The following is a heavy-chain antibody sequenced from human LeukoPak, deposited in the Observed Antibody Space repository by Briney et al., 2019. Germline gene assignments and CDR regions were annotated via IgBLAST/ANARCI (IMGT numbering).Heavy chain of an antibody. CDR1: GFTFGDYC. J-gene: IGHJ4*02. CDR2: ISSSGSTI. V-gene: IGHV3-11*01. Sequence: PGGSLRLSCAASGFTFGDYCMSWIRQAPGKGLEWISYISSSGSTIYYADSVKGRFTISRDNARNSLYLQMNGLRAEDTAVYYCARERAIASLRPYYFDYWGQGTLVTVSS. D-gene: IGHD6-6*01. CDR3: ARERAIASLRPYYFDY.